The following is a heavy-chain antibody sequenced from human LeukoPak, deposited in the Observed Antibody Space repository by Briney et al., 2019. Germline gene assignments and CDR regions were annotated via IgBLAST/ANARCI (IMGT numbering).Heavy chain of an antibody. V-gene: IGHV3-21*01. CDR1: GFTFSRYS. Sequence: GGSLRLFCAASGFTFSRYSMSWVRQAPGKGLEWVSSISSSSSFIYSADSVKGRFTISRDNAKNSLYLQMNSLRAEDTAVYYCARENLAAAGSYYFHYWGQGTLVTVSS. D-gene: IGHD6-13*01. CDR3: ARENLAAAGSYYFHY. J-gene: IGHJ4*02. CDR2: ISSSSSFI.